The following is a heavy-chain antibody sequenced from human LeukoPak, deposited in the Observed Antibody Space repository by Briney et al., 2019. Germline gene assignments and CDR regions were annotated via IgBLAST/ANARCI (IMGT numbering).Heavy chain of an antibody. J-gene: IGHJ4*02. CDR3: ARVKESCNFDY. CDR1: GGSISSYY. D-gene: IGHD1-26*01. Sequence: SETLSLTCTVSGGSISSYYWSWIRQPPGKGLEWIGYIYYSGSTNYNPSLKSRVTISVDTSKNQFSLKLSSVTAADTAVYYCARVKESCNFDYWGQGTLVTVSS. V-gene: IGHV4-59*12. CDR2: IYYSGST.